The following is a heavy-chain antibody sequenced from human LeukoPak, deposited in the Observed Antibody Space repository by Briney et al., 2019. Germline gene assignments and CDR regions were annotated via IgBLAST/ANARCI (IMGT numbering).Heavy chain of an antibody. D-gene: IGHD1-7*01. CDR1: GYSISSGYY. CDR3: ARDNIWNYDWCDP. CDR2: IYHSGST. Sequence: SSETLSLTCTVSGYSISSGYYWGWIRQPPGKGLEWIGIIYHSGSTYYNPSLKSRVTLSVDTSKNQFSLKLSSVTAADTAVYYCARDNIWNYDWCDPWGQGTLVTVSS. J-gene: IGHJ5*02. V-gene: IGHV4-38-2*02.